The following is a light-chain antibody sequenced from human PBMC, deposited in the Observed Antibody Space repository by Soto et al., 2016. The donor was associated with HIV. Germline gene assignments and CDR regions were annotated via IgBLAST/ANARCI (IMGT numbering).Light chain of an antibody. V-gene: IGKV1-5*03. CDR1: QSISSW. CDR3: QQYSSLPLT. Sequence: DIQMTQSPSTLSASVGDRVTITCRASQSISSWLAWYQQKPGKAPKLLIYKASHLETGVPSRFSGSGSGTEFTLTISSLQPDDFATYYCQQYSSLPLTLGGGPRWRSN. CDR2: KAS. J-gene: IGKJ4*01.